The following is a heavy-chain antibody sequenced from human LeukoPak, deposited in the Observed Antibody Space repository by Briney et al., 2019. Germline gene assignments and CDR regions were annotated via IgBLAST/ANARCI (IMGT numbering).Heavy chain of an antibody. CDR2: IFYSGTT. Sequence: SETLSLTCTVSGGSISSYYWSWIRQPPGKGLEWIGFIFYSGTTNYNPSLKSRVTISVDTSKNQFSLKLSSVTAADTAVYYCARGPLLRLVNDAFDIWGQGTMVTVSS. V-gene: IGHV4-59*12. CDR1: GGSISSYY. D-gene: IGHD3-3*01. J-gene: IGHJ3*02. CDR3: ARGPLLRLVNDAFDI.